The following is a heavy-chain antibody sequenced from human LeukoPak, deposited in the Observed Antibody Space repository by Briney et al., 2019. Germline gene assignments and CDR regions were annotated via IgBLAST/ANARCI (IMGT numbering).Heavy chain of an antibody. CDR3: ARVAVAGPHLAYGMDV. J-gene: IGHJ6*02. CDR1: GYTFTSYY. D-gene: IGHD6-19*01. Sequence: VASVKVSCKASGYTFTSYYMHWVRQAPGQGLEWMGIINPSGGSTSYAQKFQGRVTMTTDTSTSTAYMELRSLRSDDTAVYYCARVAVAGPHLAYGMDVWGQGTTVTVSS. CDR2: INPSGGST. V-gene: IGHV1-46*01.